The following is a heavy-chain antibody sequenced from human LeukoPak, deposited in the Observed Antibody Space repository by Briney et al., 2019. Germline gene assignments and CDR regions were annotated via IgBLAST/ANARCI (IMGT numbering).Heavy chain of an antibody. J-gene: IGHJ6*02. CDR3: ARSTTTVVTSYYYYGMDV. D-gene: IGHD4-23*01. CDR1: GFTFSSYG. CDR2: IWYDGSNK. Sequence: GGSLRLSCAASGFTFSSYGMPWVRQAPGKGLEWVAVIWYDGSNKYYADSVKGRFTISRDNSKNTLYLQMNSLRAEDTAVYYCARSTTTVVTSYYYYGMDVWGLGTTVTASS. V-gene: IGHV3-33*01.